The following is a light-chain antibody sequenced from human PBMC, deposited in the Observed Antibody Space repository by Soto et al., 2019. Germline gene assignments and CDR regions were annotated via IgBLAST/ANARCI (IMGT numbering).Light chain of an antibody. J-gene: IGKJ5*01. V-gene: IGKV3-20*01. CDR1: QSVRSER. Sequence: EIVLTQSPATLSLSPGERATLSCRASQSVRSERLAWYQHKRGQAPRLVIFDASSRATGIPERFSGSGSGTDFTLTITRLKPEDFAVYFCQQYDVSPITFGLGTRLEIK. CDR2: DAS. CDR3: QQYDVSPIT.